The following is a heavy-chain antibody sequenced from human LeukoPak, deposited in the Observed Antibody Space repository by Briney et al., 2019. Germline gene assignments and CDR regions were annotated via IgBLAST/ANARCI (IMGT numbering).Heavy chain of an antibody. J-gene: IGHJ4*02. V-gene: IGHV4-39*07. CDR2: IYYSGST. CDR3: ARMYSGTYGGIDN. CDR1: GGSISSSSYY. D-gene: IGHD1-26*01. Sequence: SETLSLTCTVSGGSISSSSYYWGWIRQPPGKGLEWIGSIYYSGSTCYNPSLKSRVTISVDTSKNQFSLKLSSVTAADTAVYYCARMYSGTYGGIDNWGQGILVTVSS.